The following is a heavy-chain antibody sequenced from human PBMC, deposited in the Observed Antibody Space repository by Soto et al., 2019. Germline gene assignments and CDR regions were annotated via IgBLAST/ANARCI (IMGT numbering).Heavy chain of an antibody. Sequence: SETLSLTCTVSGVSITSHYWTWIRQPPGKGLEWIWNIHYSGSTNYSPSLKGRVIISVDTSENQSSLKLSSVTTADTAVYYCTVGGAGHPFDYWGQGTLVTVSS. J-gene: IGHJ4*02. V-gene: IGHV4-59*11. D-gene: IGHD3-16*01. CDR1: GVSITSHY. CDR2: IHYSGST. CDR3: TVGGAGHPFDY.